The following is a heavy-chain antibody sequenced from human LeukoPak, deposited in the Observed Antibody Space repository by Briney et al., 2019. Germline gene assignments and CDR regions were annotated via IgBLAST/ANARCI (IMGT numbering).Heavy chain of an antibody. CDR2: ITPNNGNI. CDR3: ARGGYGDYFDY. Sequence: ASVKVSCKASGYTFTTYGITWVRQAPGQGLEWMGWITPNNGNINYAQKFQGRFTMTTDTSTTTAYMELRSLRSDDTAVYYCARGGYGDYFDYWGQGTLVTVSS. J-gene: IGHJ4*02. V-gene: IGHV1-18*01. D-gene: IGHD4-17*01. CDR1: GYTFTTYG.